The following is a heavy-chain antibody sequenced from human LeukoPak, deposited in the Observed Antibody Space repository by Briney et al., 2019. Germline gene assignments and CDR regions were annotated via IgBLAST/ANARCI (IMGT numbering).Heavy chain of an antibody. CDR2: IYYSGST. J-gene: IGHJ5*02. CDR3: AGAVVVAATRWFDP. Sequence: PSETLSLTCTVSGGSISSHYWSWIRQPPGKGLEWIGYIYYSGSTNYNPSLKSRVTISVDTSKNQFSLKLSSVTAADTAVYYCAGAVVVAATRWFDPWGQGTLVTVSS. V-gene: IGHV4-59*11. CDR1: GGSISSHY. D-gene: IGHD2-15*01.